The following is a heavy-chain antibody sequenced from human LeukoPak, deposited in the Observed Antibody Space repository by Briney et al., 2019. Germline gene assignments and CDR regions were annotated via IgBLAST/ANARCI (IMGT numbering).Heavy chain of an antibody. CDR2: ISFDGSNK. CDR3: ARASSSSTLAWFDP. V-gene: IGHV3-30*04. Sequence: GGSLRLSCAASGFTFSSSAIRWVRQAPGHGLEWVALISFDGSNKYYADSVKGRFTISRDNSKNTVYLEMNSLRAEDTAVYFCARASSSSTLAWFDPWGQGTLVTVSS. CDR1: GFTFSSSA. J-gene: IGHJ5*02. D-gene: IGHD6-13*01.